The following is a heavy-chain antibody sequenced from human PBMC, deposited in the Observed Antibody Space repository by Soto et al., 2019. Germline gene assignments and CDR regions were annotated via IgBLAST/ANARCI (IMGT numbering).Heavy chain of an antibody. Sequence: GGSLRLSCSASGFTFSSYAMHWVRQAPGKGLEYVSAISSNGGSTYYADSVKGRFTISRDNSKNTLYLQMSSLRAEDTAVYYCGKAYSSDGDDAFDIWGQGTMVTVSS. V-gene: IGHV3-64D*08. CDR2: ISSNGGST. D-gene: IGHD6-19*01. J-gene: IGHJ3*02. CDR1: GFTFSSYA. CDR3: GKAYSSDGDDAFDI.